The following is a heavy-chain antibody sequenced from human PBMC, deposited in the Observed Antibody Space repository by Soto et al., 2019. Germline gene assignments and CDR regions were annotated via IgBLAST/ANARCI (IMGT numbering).Heavy chain of an antibody. CDR2: INTAKDNT. Sequence: QVQLVRSGAEVKKPGASVRVSCKASGYTLTSDAIHWLRQAPGQRREWTGLINTAKDNTRYSEKFLGRVNTTRDTSARIVYMELSSLRSVDTAVYYCARCSSWSYVDYWGQGTLVTVSS. D-gene: IGHD6-13*01. CDR3: ARCSSWSYVDY. J-gene: IGHJ4*02. V-gene: IGHV1-3*04. CDR1: GYTLTSDA.